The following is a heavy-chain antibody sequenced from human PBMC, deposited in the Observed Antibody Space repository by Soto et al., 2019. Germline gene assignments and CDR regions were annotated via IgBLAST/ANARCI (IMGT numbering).Heavy chain of an antibody. CDR3: AIAPRYGMDV. Sequence: GGSLRLSCAVSGFTFSSYWMHWVRQAPGNGLVWLSRINSDGSSATYADSVKGRFTISRDKAKSTLYLQMNSLRAEDTAMYYCAIAPRYGMDVWGQGITVTVSS. J-gene: IGHJ6*02. CDR1: GFTFSSYW. V-gene: IGHV3-74*01. CDR2: INSDGSSA.